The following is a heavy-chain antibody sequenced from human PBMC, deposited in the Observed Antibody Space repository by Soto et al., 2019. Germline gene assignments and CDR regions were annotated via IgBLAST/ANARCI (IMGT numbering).Heavy chain of an antibody. CDR1: GDSISSSDYS. J-gene: IGHJ4*02. CDR2: VFYSGTT. D-gene: IGHD2-8*02. CDR3: ARDKITGLFDY. Sequence: SETLSLTCTVSGDSISSSDYSWGWIRQPPGKGLEWIGTVFYSGTTYSNPSLKSRVTISVDTSKNQFSLKLTSVTAADTAVYYCARDKITGLFDYWGQGTLVTVSS. V-gene: IGHV4-39*07.